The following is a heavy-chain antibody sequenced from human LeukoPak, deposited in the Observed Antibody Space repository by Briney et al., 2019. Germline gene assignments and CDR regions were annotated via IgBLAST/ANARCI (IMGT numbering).Heavy chain of an antibody. CDR2: IIPIFGTA. V-gene: IGHV1-69*05. CDR1: GGTFSSYA. CDR3: ARDRGDYYDSSGLIAN. J-gene: IGHJ4*02. D-gene: IGHD3-22*01. Sequence: ASVKVSCKASGGTFSSYAISWVRQAPGQGLEWMGRIIPIFGTANYAQKFQGRVTITTDESTSTAYMELSSLRSEDTAVYYCARDRGDYYDSSGLIANRGQGTLVTVSS.